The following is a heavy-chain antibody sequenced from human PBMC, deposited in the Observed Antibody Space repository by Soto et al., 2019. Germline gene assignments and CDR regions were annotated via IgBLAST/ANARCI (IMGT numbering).Heavy chain of an antibody. Sequence: ASVKVSCKASGYTFTGYYMHWVRQAPGQGLEWMGWINPNSGGTNYAQKFQGRVTMTRDTSISTAHMELSRLRSDDTAVYYCARVPKSYGDYVRDYWGQGTLVTVSS. D-gene: IGHD4-17*01. CDR2: INPNSGGT. CDR1: GYTFTGYY. V-gene: IGHV1-2*02. J-gene: IGHJ4*02. CDR3: ARVPKSYGDYVRDY.